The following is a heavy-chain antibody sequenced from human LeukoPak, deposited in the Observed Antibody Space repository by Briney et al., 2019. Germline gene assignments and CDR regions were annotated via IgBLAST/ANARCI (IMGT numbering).Heavy chain of an antibody. V-gene: IGHV4-34*01. CDR1: GGSFSGYY. CDR3: ARPKRSSSWYRDAFDI. D-gene: IGHD6-13*01. J-gene: IGHJ3*02. Sequence: KPSETLSLTCAVYGGSFSGYYWSWIRQPPGKGLEWIGEINHSGSTNYNPSLKSRVTISVDTSENQFSLKLSSVTAADMAVYYCARPKRSSSWYRDAFDIWGQGTMVTVSS. CDR2: INHSGST.